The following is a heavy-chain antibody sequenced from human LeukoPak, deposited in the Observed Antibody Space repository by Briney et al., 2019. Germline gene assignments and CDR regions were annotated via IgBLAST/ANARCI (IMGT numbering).Heavy chain of an antibody. Sequence: ASVKVSCKASGYTFTSYDINWVRQATGQGLEWMGWMNPNSGNTGYAQKFQGRVTMTRNTSISTAYMELSSLRSEDTAVYYCARDGSFSRITIFGVVITLDVWGQGTTVTVSS. CDR1: GYTFTSYD. CDR2: MNPNSGNT. V-gene: IGHV1-8*01. CDR3: ARDGSFSRITIFGVVITLDV. D-gene: IGHD3-3*01. J-gene: IGHJ6*02.